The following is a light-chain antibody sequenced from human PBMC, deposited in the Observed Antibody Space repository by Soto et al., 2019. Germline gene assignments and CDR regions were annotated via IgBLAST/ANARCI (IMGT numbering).Light chain of an antibody. V-gene: IGKV1-27*01. J-gene: IGKJ1*01. CDR2: AAS. CDR1: QAISNY. Sequence: DIQMTQSPSSLSAYVGDRVTITCRASQAISNYLAWYQQKPGKVPKLLIYAASTLQSGVPSRFSGGGSGTDFTLTISSLQPEDVATYYCQKYNIAPWTFGQGTKVEIK. CDR3: QKYNIAPWT.